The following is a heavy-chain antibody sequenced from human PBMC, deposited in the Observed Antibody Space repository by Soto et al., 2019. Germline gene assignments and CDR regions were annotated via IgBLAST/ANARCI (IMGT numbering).Heavy chain of an antibody. D-gene: IGHD2-21*01. J-gene: IGHJ6*02. CDR3: AREVVVGCYGPAPVYGMDV. CDR1: GFTFSSYG. CDR2: IWYDGSNK. V-gene: IGHV3-33*01. Sequence: QVQLVESGGGVVQPGRSLRLSCAASGFTFSSYGMHWVRQAPGKGLEWVAVIWYDGSNKYYADSVKGRFTISRDNSKNTLYLQMNSLRAEDTAVYYCAREVVVGCYGPAPVYGMDVWGQGTTVTVSS.